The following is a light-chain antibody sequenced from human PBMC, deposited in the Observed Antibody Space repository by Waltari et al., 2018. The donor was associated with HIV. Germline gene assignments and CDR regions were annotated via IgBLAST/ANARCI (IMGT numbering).Light chain of an antibody. V-gene: IGLV1-44*01. J-gene: IGLJ3*02. CDR2: NNH. CDR3: AAWDDSLRGWV. CDR1: SPNIGTNS. Sequence: QSLLTQPPSASGTPGQRVTISCSGSSPNIGTNSVNWYHHLPGTAPKLFIYNNHHRPSGVPDRFSGSKSGTSASLAISGLQSEDEADYYCAAWDDSLRGWVFGRGTKLEVL.